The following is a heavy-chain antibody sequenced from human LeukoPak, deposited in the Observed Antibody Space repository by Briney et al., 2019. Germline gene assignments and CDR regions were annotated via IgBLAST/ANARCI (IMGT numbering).Heavy chain of an antibody. CDR2: INHSGST. D-gene: IGHD5-18*01. CDR1: GGSFSGYY. V-gene: IGHV4-34*01. CDR3: ARGRGYSYGYRAFDY. Sequence: SETLSLTCAVYGGSFSGYYWSWIRQPPGKGLEWIGEINHSGSTNYNPSLKSRVTISVDTSKNQFSLKLSSVTAADTAVYYCARGRGYSYGYRAFDYWGQGTLVTLSS. J-gene: IGHJ4*02.